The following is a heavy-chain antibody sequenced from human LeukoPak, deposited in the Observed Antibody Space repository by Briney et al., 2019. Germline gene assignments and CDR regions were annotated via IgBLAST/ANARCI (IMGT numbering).Heavy chain of an antibody. CDR2: IFYSGST. CDR1: GGSITTGTYW. Sequence: PSETLSLTCSVSGGSITTGTYWWAWIRQPPGKGLECIGSIFYSGSTHYNPSLKSRVTISVDTSKNQFSLKLNSVSAADTAVYYCAREGGPYRPLDYSGQGTLVTVAS. J-gene: IGHJ4*02. V-gene: IGHV4-39*02. CDR3: AREGGPYRPLDY.